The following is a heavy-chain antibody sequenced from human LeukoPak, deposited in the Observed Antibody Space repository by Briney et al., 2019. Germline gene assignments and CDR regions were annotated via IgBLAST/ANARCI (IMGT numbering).Heavy chain of an antibody. CDR3: PRESSFSDY. D-gene: IGHD6-19*01. CDR1: GFTSSSYA. V-gene: IGHV3-23*01. Sequence: GGSLRLSCAASGFTSSSYAMSWVRQAPGKGLEWVASISASGGNTYYADSVKGRFTISRDNSKHTLPLQVNSLIAKDTAASYWPRESSFSDYWGQGTLVTVSS. CDR2: ISASGGNT. J-gene: IGHJ4*02.